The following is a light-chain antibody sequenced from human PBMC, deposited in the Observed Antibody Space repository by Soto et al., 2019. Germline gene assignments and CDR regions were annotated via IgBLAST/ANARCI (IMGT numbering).Light chain of an antibody. CDR3: QQYGSSPQT. Sequence: DIVFTHSPASLSFCLSQSSTLYFRSSQYVSVRFLAWYQQKPGQAPRLLIYGASDRATGIPDRFTGSGSGTDFTLTINRLEPEDFAVYFCQQYGSSPQTFGQGTKVDIK. V-gene: IGKV3-20*01. CDR1: QYVSVRF. J-gene: IGKJ1*01. CDR2: GAS.